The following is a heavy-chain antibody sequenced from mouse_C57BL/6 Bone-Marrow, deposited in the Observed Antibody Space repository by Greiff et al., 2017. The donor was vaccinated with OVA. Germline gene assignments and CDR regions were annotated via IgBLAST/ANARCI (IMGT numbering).Heavy chain of an antibody. Sequence: EVQRVESGGGLVKPGGSLKLSCAASGFTFSSYAMSWVRQTPEKRLEWVATISDGGSYTYYPDKVKGRFTISTDKATNNLYMQMSLLTSEDSAMYYGARGIKSEDYFDYWGQGTTLTVSS. J-gene: IGHJ2*01. V-gene: IGHV5-4*01. CDR1: GFTFSSYA. CDR2: ISDGGSYT. CDR3: ARGIKSEDYFDY. D-gene: IGHD2-4*01.